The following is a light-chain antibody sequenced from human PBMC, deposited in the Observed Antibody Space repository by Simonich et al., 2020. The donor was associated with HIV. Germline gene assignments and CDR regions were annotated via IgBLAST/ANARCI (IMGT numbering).Light chain of an antibody. CDR1: RSNIGSNY. V-gene: IGLV1-47*01. CDR2: TNN. J-gene: IGLJ3*02. CDR3: AAWDDSLSGRV. Sequence: QSVLTQPPSASGTPGQRVTISCSGGRSNIGSNYVYWYQQLPGTAPKLLIYTNNQRPSGVPDRFSGSKSGTSASLAISGLRSEDEANYYCAAWDDSLSGRVFGGGTKLTVL.